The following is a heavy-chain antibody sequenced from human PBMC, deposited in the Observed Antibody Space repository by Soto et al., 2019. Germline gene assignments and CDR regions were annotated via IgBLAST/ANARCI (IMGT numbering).Heavy chain of an antibody. D-gene: IGHD3-22*01. CDR2: INWNGGST. V-gene: IGHV3-20*04. Sequence: GSLRLSCAASGFTFDDYGMSWVRQAPGKGLEWVSGINWNGGSTGYADSVKGRFTISRDNAKNSLYLQMNSLRAEDTALYYCARAFGGDDSSGYYYVPPGYWGQGT. CDR1: GFTFDDYG. CDR3: ARAFGGDDSSGYYYVPPGY. J-gene: IGHJ4*02.